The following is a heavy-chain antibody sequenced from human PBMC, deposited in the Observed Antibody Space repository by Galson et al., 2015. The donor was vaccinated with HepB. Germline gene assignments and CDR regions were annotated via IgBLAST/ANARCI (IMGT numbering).Heavy chain of an antibody. J-gene: IGHJ4*02. CDR2: IKSKTDGGTT. CDR3: TTDFGMVAAAGRDFDY. CDR1: GFTFSNAW. Sequence: SLRLSCAASGFTFSNAWMSWVRQAPGKGLEWVGRIKSKTDGGTTDYAAPVKGRFTISRDDSKNTLYLQMNSLKTEDTAVYYCTTDFGMVAAAGRDFDYWGQGTLVTVSS. D-gene: IGHD6-13*01. V-gene: IGHV3-15*01.